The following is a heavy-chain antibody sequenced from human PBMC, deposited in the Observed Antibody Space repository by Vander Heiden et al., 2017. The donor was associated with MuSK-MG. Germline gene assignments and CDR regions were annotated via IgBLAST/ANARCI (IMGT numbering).Heavy chain of an antibody. CDR1: GGPISSNYY. CDR3: ARPHTCLGPWYFDL. D-gene: IGHD2-2*02. V-gene: IGHV4-39*01. J-gene: IGHJ2*01. Sequence: QLQLQESGPGLVKPSETLPLTCTVSGGPISSNYYWGWIRQPPGMGLEWIASIYYTGSTYYNPSLKSRVTISVDTSQNQFSLEVNSVTAADTAVYYCARPHTCLGPWYFDLWGRGTLVTVSS. CDR2: IYYTGST.